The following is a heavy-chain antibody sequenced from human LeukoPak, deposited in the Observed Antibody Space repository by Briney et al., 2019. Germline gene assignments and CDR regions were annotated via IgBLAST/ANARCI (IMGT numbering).Heavy chain of an antibody. CDR2: INTDGTVT. V-gene: IGHV3-74*01. Sequence: GGSLRLSCAASGFTFSKYWMLWVRQAPGKGLESVSRINTDGTVTIHADSVKGRFTASRDNADNTMFLQMNSVRDEDTAVYYCATRQWLAPPPDSWGQGTPVTVSS. J-gene: IGHJ4*02. D-gene: IGHD6-19*01. CDR3: ATRQWLAPPPDS. CDR1: GFTFSKYW.